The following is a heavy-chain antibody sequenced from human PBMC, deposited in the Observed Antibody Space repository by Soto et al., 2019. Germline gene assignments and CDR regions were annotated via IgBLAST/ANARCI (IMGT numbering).Heavy chain of an antibody. CDR1: GGTFSSYA. J-gene: IGHJ4*02. CDR2: IIPIFGTA. V-gene: IGHV1-69*12. Sequence: QVQLVQSGAEVKKPGSSVKVSCKASGGTFSSYAISWVRQAPGQGLEWMGGIIPIFGTANYAQTFQGRVTIPADESTSTAYMELSSLRSEDTAVYYCARYRYGYSDFDYWGQGTLVTVSS. CDR3: ARYRYGYSDFDY. D-gene: IGHD5-18*01.